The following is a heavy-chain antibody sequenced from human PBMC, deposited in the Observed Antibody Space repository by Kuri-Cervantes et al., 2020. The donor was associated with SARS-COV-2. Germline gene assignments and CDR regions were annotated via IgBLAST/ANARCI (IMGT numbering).Heavy chain of an antibody. D-gene: IGHD5-24*01. CDR2: IIPIFGTA. J-gene: IGHJ4*02. CDR1: GGTFSSYA. CDR3: ARGGEMATIMHRLDY. V-gene: IGHV1-69*13. Sequence: SVKFSCKASGGTFSSYAISCVRQAPGQGLEWMGGIIPIFGTANYAQKFQGRVTITADESTSTAYMELSSLRSGDTAVYYCARGGEMATIMHRLDYWGQGTLVTVSS.